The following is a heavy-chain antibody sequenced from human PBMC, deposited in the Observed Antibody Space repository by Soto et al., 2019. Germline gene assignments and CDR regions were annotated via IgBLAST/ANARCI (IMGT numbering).Heavy chain of an antibody. J-gene: IGHJ5*02. CDR3: VRGDSGSYTEWFDP. D-gene: IGHD1-26*01. Sequence: ASVKVSCKASGYTFTSYGISWVRQAPGQGLEWMGWSSAYNGNTNYAQKLQGRVTMTTDTSTSTAYMELRSLRSDDTAVYYCVRGDSGSYTEWFDPWGQGTLVTVSS. CDR2: SSAYNGNT. CDR1: GYTFTSYG. V-gene: IGHV1-18*01.